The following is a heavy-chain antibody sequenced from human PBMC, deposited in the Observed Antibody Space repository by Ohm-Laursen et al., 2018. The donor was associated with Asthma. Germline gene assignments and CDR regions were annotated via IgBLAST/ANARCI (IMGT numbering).Heavy chain of an antibody. D-gene: IGHD3-3*01. CDR3: AKGETYYDFWSGNTLDV. J-gene: IGHJ6*02. CDR1: GFTFDDYA. CDR2: ISWNSGSI. V-gene: IGHV3-9*01. Sequence: SLRLSCAAAGFTFDDYAMHWVRQAPGKGLEWVSGISWNSGSIGYADSVKGRFTISRDNAKNSLYLQMNSLRAEDTALYYCAKGETYYDFWSGNTLDVWGQGTTVTVSS.